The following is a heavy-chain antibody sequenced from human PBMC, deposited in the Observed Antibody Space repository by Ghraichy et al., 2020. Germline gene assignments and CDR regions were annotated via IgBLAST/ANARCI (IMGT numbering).Heavy chain of an antibody. CDR3: ARRRGYSFNLGYFDY. CDR1: GGSISSTSYY. CDR2: IYYSGST. D-gene: IGHD5-18*01. V-gene: IGHV4-39*01. Sequence: SETLSLTCTVSGGSISSTSYYWGWVRQPPGKGLEWIGSIYYSGSTYYNPSLKSRVTISVDTSKNQFSLRLSSVTAADTAVYYCARRRGYSFNLGYFDYWGQGTLVTVSS. J-gene: IGHJ4*02.